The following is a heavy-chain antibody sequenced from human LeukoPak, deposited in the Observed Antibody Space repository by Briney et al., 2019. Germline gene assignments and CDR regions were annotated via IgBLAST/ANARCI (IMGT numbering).Heavy chain of an antibody. D-gene: IGHD5-12*01. CDR2: MSDDGTKK. V-gene: IGHV3-30-3*01. J-gene: IGHJ4*02. CDR3: ARESGYSYGYGMGY. Sequence: PGGSLRLSCAASGFIFRHYAMHWVRQAPGKGLEWVADMSDDGTKKYYGDSVKGRSTISRDNSLSTLYLQMNSLRPEDTALYYCARESGYSYGYGMGYWGQGTLVTVSA. CDR1: GFIFRHYA.